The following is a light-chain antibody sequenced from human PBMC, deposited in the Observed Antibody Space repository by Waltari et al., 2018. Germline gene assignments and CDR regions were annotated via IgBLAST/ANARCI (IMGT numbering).Light chain of an antibody. CDR1: NVERKR. Sequence: SYVLTHTPSLSLAPGQPAIITCWRDNVERKRFHWYQLQPGQAPVLVMFYDSDRPPGIPDRFSGSNSGNTATLTISRVEDDDEADYFCQVWDDSNNSGVFGGGTKLTVL. CDR3: QVWDDSNNSGV. V-gene: IGLV3-21*04. J-gene: IGLJ2*01. CDR2: YDS.